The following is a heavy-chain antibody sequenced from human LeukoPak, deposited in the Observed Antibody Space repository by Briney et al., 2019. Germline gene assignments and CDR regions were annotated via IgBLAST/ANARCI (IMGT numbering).Heavy chain of an antibody. Sequence: PGGSLRLSCAASGFTFSRYGMHWVRQAPGRGLEWVTVIWSDGSYKYYANSVKGRFTISRDNSESTLYLQMDSLRAEDTAVYYCAKDDDVGATTAIDYWGQGTLVTVSS. CDR2: IWSDGSYK. J-gene: IGHJ4*02. CDR3: AKDDDVGATTAIDY. V-gene: IGHV3-33*06. CDR1: GFTFSRYG. D-gene: IGHD1-26*01.